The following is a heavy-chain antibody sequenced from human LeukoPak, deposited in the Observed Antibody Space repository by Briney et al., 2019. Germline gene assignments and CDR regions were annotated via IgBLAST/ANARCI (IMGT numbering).Heavy chain of an antibody. D-gene: IGHD1-14*01. V-gene: IGHV3-23*01. Sequence: PGGSLRLSCAASGFTFSSYAMSWVRQAPGKGLEWVSAISGSGGSTYYADSVKGRFTISRDNSKNTLYLQMNSLRAEDTAVYYCARSSRGDPLPDLLDYWGQGTLVTVSS. CDR2: ISGSGGST. CDR1: GFTFSSYA. CDR3: ARSSRGDPLPDLLDY. J-gene: IGHJ4*02.